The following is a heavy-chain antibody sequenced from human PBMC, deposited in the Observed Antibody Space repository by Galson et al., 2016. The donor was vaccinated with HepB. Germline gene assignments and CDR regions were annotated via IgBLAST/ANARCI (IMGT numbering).Heavy chain of an antibody. V-gene: IGHV4-4*02. CDR1: GASIRSSTW. D-gene: IGHD3-10*01. J-gene: IGHJ4*02. Sequence: SETLSLICAVSGASIRSSTWWSWVRQPPGKGLEWIGEIYHSGTTNYNPSLKSRVTISVDKSKNHFSLNLTSLTAADTAVYYCAREPVVGGYYFDYWGQGTLVTVSS. CDR3: AREPVVGGYYFDY. CDR2: IYHSGTT.